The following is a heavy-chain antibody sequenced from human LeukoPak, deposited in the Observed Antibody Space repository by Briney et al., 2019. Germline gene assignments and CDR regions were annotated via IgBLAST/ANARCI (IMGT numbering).Heavy chain of an antibody. D-gene: IGHD2-15*01. V-gene: IGHV3-30*02. Sequence: PGGSLRPSCAASGFTFSSYGMHWVRQAPGKGLEWVAFIRYDGSNKYYADSVKGRFTISRDNSKNTLYLQMNSLRAEDTAVYYCAKIGEYCSGGSCYSYYFDYWGQGTLVTVSS. CDR1: GFTFSSYG. J-gene: IGHJ4*02. CDR3: AKIGEYCSGGSCYSYYFDY. CDR2: IRYDGSNK.